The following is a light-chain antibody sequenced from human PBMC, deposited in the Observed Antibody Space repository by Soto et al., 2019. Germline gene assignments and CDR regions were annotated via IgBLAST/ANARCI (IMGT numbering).Light chain of an antibody. CDR3: QQYYSYSPLT. Sequence: EIVMTQSPSTLSVSPGEKATLSWGASQSVSNNLAWFQQKPGQVPRLLIYGASNRATGVSARFSGSGSWKEFTLNISSLQPDHFTTYYCQQYYSYSPLTFGGGTKV. V-gene: IGKV3-15*01. CDR2: GAS. J-gene: IGKJ4*01. CDR1: QSVSNN.